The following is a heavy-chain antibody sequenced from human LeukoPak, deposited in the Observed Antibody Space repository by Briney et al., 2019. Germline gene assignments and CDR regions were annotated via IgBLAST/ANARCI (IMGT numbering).Heavy chain of an antibody. D-gene: IGHD2-15*01. Sequence: SETLSLTCTVSGGSISSGGYYWSWIRQPPGKGLEWIGYIYYSGSTYYNPSLKSRVTISVDTSKNQFSLKLSSVTAADTAVYYCGRRPEIVVVVAATRGAFDIWGQGTMVTVSS. V-gene: IGHV4-30-2*03. CDR3: GRRPEIVVVVAATRGAFDI. J-gene: IGHJ3*02. CDR1: GGSISSGGYY. CDR2: IYYSGST.